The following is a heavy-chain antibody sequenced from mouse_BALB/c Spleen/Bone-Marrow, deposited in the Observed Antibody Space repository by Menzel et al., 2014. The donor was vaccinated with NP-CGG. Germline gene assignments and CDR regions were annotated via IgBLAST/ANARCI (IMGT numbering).Heavy chain of an antibody. Sequence: EVQLQQSGPELVKPGASVKISCKASGYSFTGYYVHWVKQSHVKSLEWIGRFNPYNGITKYNQNFKDKASLTVDKSSSTAYMELHSLTSADSAVYYCARGGGYDGSPSSYVMDYWGQGTSVTVSS. CDR1: GYSFTGYY. CDR2: FNPYNGIT. D-gene: IGHD2-2*01. J-gene: IGHJ4*01. V-gene: IGHV1-26*01. CDR3: ARGGGYDGSPSSYVMDY.